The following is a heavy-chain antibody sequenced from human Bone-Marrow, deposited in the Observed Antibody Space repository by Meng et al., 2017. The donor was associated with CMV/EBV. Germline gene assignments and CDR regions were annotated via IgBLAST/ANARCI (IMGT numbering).Heavy chain of an antibody. V-gene: IGHV3-23*01. J-gene: IGHJ6*02. CDR1: GFTFSSYA. Sequence: GGSLRLSCAASGFTFSSYAMSWVRQAPGKGLEWVSAISGSGGSTYYADSVKGRFTISRDNSKNTLYLQMNSLRAEDTAVYYCARGYYDFWSGGGGMDVWGQGTTVTVSS. CDR2: ISGSGGST. D-gene: IGHD3-3*01. CDR3: ARGYYDFWSGGGGMDV.